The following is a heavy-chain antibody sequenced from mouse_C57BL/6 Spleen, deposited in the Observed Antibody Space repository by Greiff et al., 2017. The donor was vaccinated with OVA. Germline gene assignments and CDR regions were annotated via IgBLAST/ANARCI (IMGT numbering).Heavy chain of an antibody. J-gene: IGHJ4*01. D-gene: IGHD1-2*01. CDR3: TRYGYYYAMDY. CDR1: GYTFTDYE. Sequence: VQLQQSGAELVRPGASVTLSCKASGYTFTDYEMHWVKQTPVHGLEWIGAIDPATGGTAYNQKFKGKAILTADKSSSTAYMELRSLTSEDSAVYYCTRYGYYYAMDYWGQGTSVTVSS. V-gene: IGHV1-15*01. CDR2: IDPATGGT.